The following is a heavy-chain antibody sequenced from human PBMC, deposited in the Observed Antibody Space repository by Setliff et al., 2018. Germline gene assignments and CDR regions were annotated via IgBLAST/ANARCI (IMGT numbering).Heavy chain of an antibody. CDR3: SKLVRYCTTTACQGASGAEF. V-gene: IGHV1-18*01. CDR1: GYTFSNYG. Sequence: ASVKVSCKASGYTFSNYGITWVRQAPGQGIEWMGWISAYTGNTKFAQKFQGRVTMTTDTSTSTAYLELRSLTSDDTAVYYCSKLVRYCTTTACQGASGAEFWGQGTLVTVSS. CDR2: ISAYTGNT. D-gene: IGHD2-8*01. J-gene: IGHJ4*02.